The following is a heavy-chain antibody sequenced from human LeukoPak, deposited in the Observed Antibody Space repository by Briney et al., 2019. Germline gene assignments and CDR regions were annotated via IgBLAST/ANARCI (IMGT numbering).Heavy chain of an antibody. J-gene: IGHJ4*02. D-gene: IGHD2-21*02. CDR2: ISGGGGST. Sequence: GGSLSLFCAASGLTFGSYAMSWARQAPGEGLDWVSSISGGGGSTSYADSVKGRFTISRDNSKNTLYLQMNSLRAEDTAVYYCATRDYCGGDCYFLTTRFDYWGQGDLVTVSS. V-gene: IGHV3-23*01. CDR1: GLTFGSYA. CDR3: ATRDYCGGDCYFLTTRFDY.